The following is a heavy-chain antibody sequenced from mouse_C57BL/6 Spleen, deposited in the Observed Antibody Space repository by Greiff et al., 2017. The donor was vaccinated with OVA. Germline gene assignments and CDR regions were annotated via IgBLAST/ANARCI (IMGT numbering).Heavy chain of an antibody. CDR1: GYTFTSYW. CDR2: IYPSDSET. CDR3: AFSPYWYFDV. J-gene: IGHJ1*03. V-gene: IGHV1-61*01. Sequence: QVQLQQPGAELVRPGSSVKLSCKASGYTFTSYWMDWVKQRPGQGLEWIGNIYPSDSETHYNQKFKDKATLTVDKSSSTAYMQLSSLTSEDSAVYYCAFSPYWYFDVWGTGTTVTVSS.